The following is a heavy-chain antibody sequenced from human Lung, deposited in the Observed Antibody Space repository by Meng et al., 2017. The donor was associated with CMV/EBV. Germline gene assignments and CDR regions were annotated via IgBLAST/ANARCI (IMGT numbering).Heavy chain of an antibody. CDR1: GYTFTSYD. CDR3: ARGKGSYYYYYGMDV. J-gene: IGHJ6*02. Sequence: ASVXVSXKASGYTFTSYDINWVRQATGQGLEWMGWMNPNSGNTGYAQKFQGRVTMTRNTSISTAYMELSSLRPEDTAVYYCARGKGSYYYYYGMDVWGQGTXVTV. V-gene: IGHV1-8*01. CDR2: MNPNSGNT. D-gene: IGHD5-18*01.